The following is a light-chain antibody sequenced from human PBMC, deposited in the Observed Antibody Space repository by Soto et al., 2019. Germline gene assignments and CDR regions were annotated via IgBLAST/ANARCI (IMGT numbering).Light chain of an antibody. CDR2: GAS. Sequence: DSVLTQAQGTLSLSSGERANHSCRAIQSVSSNYLAWYQQKPGQAPRLLIYGASSRATGIPDRFSGSGSGTDFSLTISSLQPEDSATYYCQQTYSTPGWTFGQGTKVDIK. CDR3: QQTYSTPGWT. CDR1: QSVSSNY. J-gene: IGKJ1*01. V-gene: IGKV3-20*01.